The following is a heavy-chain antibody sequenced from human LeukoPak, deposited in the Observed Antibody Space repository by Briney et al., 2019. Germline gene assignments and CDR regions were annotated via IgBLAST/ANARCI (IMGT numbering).Heavy chain of an antibody. CDR1: GFSISSGAN. V-gene: IGHV4-38-2*02. CDR2: IYHSGNT. J-gene: IGHJ4*02. CDR3: ARVRGAYSVGYYFDY. D-gene: IGHD5/OR15-5a*01. Sequence: SETLSLTCTVSGFSISSGANWGWIRQPPGKGLEWIGRIYHSGNTYYNPFLKSRVTISVDTSKNQFSLHLSSVTAADTAVYFCARVRGAYSVGYYFDYWGQGTLVTVSS.